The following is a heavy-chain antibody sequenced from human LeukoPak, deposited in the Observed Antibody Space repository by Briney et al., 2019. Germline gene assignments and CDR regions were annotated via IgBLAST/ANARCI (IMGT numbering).Heavy chain of an antibody. V-gene: IGHV3-23*01. CDR2: LSGSGDST. CDR3: ARDLLRWELLLLFDY. J-gene: IGHJ4*02. D-gene: IGHD1-26*01. CDR1: GFTFSTYA. Sequence: GSLRLSCAASGFTFSTYAMSWVRQAPGKGLEWVSALSGSGDSTYYADSVKGRFTISRDNAKNSLYLQMNSLRAEDTAVYYCARDLLRWELLLLFDYWGQGTLVTVSS.